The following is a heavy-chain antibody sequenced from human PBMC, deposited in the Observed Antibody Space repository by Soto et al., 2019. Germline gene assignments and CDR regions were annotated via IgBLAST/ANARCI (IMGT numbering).Heavy chain of an antibody. V-gene: IGHV1-46*01. CDR3: ARGVSGGDYRQTCFEP. D-gene: IGHD4-4*01. J-gene: IGHJ5*02. CDR1: GYTFPGYY. CDR2: IIPSDGTT. Sequence: QVQLVQSGAEVKKPGASVKVSCKASGYTFPGYYIHWVRQAPGQGLEWMGRIIPSDGTTIYAQNSQSRVTKTRDTSINTVYTDLNSLTSEDTAVYYCARGVSGGDYRQTCFEPWGQGTLVTVSS.